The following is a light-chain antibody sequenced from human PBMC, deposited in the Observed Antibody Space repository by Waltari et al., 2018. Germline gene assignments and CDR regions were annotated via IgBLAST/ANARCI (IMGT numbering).Light chain of an antibody. CDR2: EDN. CDR3: GTWDSSLGIGV. CDR1: TPNNGNHY. V-gene: IGLV1-51*01. Sequence: QSVLTQAPSVSAAPGQKVDISCTGSTPNNGNHYVSWYQQFPGTAPKLLIYEDNRRPSGIPDRFSGSKSGASATLGITGLQTGDEANYYCGTWDSSLGIGVLGGGTRVTVL. J-gene: IGLJ3*02.